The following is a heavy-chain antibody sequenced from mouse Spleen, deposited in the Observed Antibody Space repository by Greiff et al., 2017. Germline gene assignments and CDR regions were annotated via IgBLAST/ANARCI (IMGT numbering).Heavy chain of an antibody. CDR2: ISSGGSYT. D-gene: IGHD1-1*01. J-gene: IGHJ2*01. CDR3: ARWDGSSYDY. Sequence: EVQLVESGGDLVKPGGSLKLSCAASGFTFSSYGMSWVRQTPDKRLEWVATISSGGSYTYYPDSVKGRFTISRDNAKNTLYLQMSSLKSEDTAMYYCARWDGSSYDYWGQGTTLTVSS. CDR1: GFTFSSYG. V-gene: IGHV5-6*01.